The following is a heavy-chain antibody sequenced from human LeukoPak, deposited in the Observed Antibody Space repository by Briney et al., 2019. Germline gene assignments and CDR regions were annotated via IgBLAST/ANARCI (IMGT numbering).Heavy chain of an antibody. V-gene: IGHV4-30-2*01. Sequence: SETLSLTCAVSGGSISSGGYSWSWIRQPPGKGLEWIGYIYHSGSTYYNPSLKSRVTISVDRSKNQFSLKLSSVTAADTAVYYCARGRYSGWFDPWGQGTLVTVSS. D-gene: IGHD3-9*01. J-gene: IGHJ5*02. CDR2: IYHSGST. CDR1: GGSISSGGYS. CDR3: ARGRYSGWFDP.